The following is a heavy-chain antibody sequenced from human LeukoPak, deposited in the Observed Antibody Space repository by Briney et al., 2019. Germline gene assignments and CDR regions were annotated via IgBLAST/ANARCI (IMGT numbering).Heavy chain of an antibody. D-gene: IGHD3-3*01. CDR1: GGSISSYY. CDR3: ASFQRGYDFWSGYQFDY. J-gene: IGHJ4*02. Sequence: PSETLSLTCTVAGGSISSYYCSWIRQPPGKGREWIGYIYYSGSTNYNPSLKSRVTISVDTSKNQFSLKLSSVTAADTAVYYCASFQRGYDFWSGYQFDYWGQGTLVTVSS. CDR2: IYYSGST. V-gene: IGHV4-59*01.